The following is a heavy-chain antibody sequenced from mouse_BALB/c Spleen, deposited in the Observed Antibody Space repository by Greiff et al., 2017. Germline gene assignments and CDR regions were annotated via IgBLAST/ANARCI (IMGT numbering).Heavy chain of an antibody. V-gene: IGHV5-6*01. D-gene: IGHD1-1*01. J-gene: IGHJ4*01. CDR2: ISSGGSYT. CDR1: GFTFSSYG. Sequence: EVQGVESGGDLVKPGGSLKLSCAASGFTFSSYGMSWVRQTPDKRLEWVATISSGGSYTYYPDSVKGRFTISRDNAKNTLYLHMSSLKSEDTAMYYCARQRDYYGSSYDERRIYAMDYWGQGTSVTVSS. CDR3: ARQRDYYGSSYDERRIYAMDY.